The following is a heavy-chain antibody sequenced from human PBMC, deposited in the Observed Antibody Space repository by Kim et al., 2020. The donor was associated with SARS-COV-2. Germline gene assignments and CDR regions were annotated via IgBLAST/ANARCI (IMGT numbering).Heavy chain of an antibody. V-gene: IGHV3-23*05. D-gene: IGHD3-10*01. Sequence: FAYSVKGRFTIARDMSKTMLYLQMSGLRTEDTAVYYCGDYHGAGSHYTYWGQGALVTVSS. CDR3: GDYHGAGSHYTY. J-gene: IGHJ4*02.